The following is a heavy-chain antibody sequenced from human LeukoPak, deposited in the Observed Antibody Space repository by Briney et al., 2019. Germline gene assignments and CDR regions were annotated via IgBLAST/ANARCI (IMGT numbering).Heavy chain of an antibody. CDR1: GGSISSYY. J-gene: IGHJ6*02. D-gene: IGHD2-2*01. CDR2: IYYSGST. Sequence: SETLSLTCTVSGGSISSYYWSWIRQPPGKGLEWIGYIYYSGSTNYNPSLKSRVTISVDTSKNQFSLKLSSMTAADTAVYYCARALGYCSSTSCYAGRYYYYGMDVWGQGTTVTVSS. V-gene: IGHV4-59*01. CDR3: ARALGYCSSTSCYAGRYYYYGMDV.